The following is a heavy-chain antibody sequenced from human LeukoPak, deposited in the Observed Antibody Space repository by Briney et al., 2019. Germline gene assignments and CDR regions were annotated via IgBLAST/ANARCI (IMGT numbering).Heavy chain of an antibody. CDR3: ARGTVTIFGVVIISYYYYGMDV. Sequence: ASVKASCKASGYTFTSYDINWVRQATGQGLEWMGWMNPNSGNTGYAQKFQGRVTMTRNTSISTAYMELSSLRSEDTAVYYCARGTVTIFGVVIISYYYYGMDVWGQGTTVTVSS. CDR2: MNPNSGNT. J-gene: IGHJ6*02. V-gene: IGHV1-8*01. D-gene: IGHD3-3*01. CDR1: GYTFTSYD.